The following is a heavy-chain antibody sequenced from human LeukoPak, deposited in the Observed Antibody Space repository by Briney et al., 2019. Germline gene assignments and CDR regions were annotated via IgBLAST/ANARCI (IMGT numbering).Heavy chain of an antibody. CDR2: ISSSSSYI. CDR3: ARVYGLGYDGSGPADAFDI. CDR1: GFTFSSYS. J-gene: IGHJ3*02. Sequence: GRSLRLFCPPSGFTFSSYSMDWVRQAPGKGLEWVSSISSSSSYIYYADSVKGRFTISRDNAKNLLYLQMNSLRAEDTAVYYCARVYGLGYDGSGPADAFDIWGQGTMVTVSS. D-gene: IGHD3-10*01. V-gene: IGHV3-21*01.